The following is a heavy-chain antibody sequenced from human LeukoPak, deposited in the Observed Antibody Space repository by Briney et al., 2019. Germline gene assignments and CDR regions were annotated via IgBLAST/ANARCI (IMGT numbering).Heavy chain of an antibody. D-gene: IGHD3-9*01. V-gene: IGHV1-2*02. CDR1: GYTFTGYY. Sequence: GASVKVSCKASGYTFTGYYMHWVRQAPGQGLEWMGWINPNSGGTNYAQKFQGRVTMTRDTSISTAYMELSRLRSDDTAVYYCAREDAGYYDILTGYYTVWGQGTLVTVSS. J-gene: IGHJ4*02. CDR3: AREDAGYYDILTGYYTV. CDR2: INPNSGGT.